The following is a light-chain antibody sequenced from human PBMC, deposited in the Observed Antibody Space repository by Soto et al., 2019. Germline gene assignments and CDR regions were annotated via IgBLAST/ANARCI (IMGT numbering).Light chain of an antibody. CDR3: QQYNNWPIT. J-gene: IGKJ5*01. CDR2: GAS. Sequence: ETVMTQSPATLSVSPGERATLSCRASQSVSSNLAWYQQKPGQAPRLLIYGASTRATGIPARFSGSGSGTEFTLSISSLQSEDFAVYYCQQYNNWPITFGQGTRLEIK. CDR1: QSVSSN. V-gene: IGKV3-15*01.